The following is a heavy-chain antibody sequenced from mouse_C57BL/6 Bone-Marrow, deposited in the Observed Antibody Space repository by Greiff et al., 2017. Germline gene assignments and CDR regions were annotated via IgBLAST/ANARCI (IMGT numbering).Heavy chain of an antibody. CDR2: IYPSDGDT. Sequence: QVQLQQPGPELVKPGASVKISCKASGYTFSSSWMHWVKQRPGQGLEWIGRIYPSDGDTNYNQKFKGKATLTADKSSSTAYMQLSSLTSEDSAVYFFSAIYYGNYFYFDDWGQGTTRPVS. CDR1: GYTFSSSW. D-gene: IGHD2-1*01. CDR3: SAIYYGNYFYFDD. V-gene: IGHV1-82*01. J-gene: IGHJ2*01.